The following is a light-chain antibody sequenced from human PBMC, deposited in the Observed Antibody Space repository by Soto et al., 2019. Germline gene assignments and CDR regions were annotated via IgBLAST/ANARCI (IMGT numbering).Light chain of an antibody. CDR3: QQYKSYSPYT. V-gene: IGKV1-5*01. CDR2: DAS. CDR1: QSISSW. Sequence: DIQMTQSPSTLSASVGDRVTITCRASQSISSWLAWYQQKPGKAPKLLIYDASSLESGVPSRFSGSGSGTEFTLTISSLQPDDFAAYYCQQYKSYSPYTFGQGTKLAIK. J-gene: IGKJ2*01.